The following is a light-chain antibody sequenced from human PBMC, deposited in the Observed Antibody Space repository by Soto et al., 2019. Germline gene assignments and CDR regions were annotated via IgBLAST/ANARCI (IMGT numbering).Light chain of an antibody. Sequence: EIVLTQSPGTLSLCPGERATLSCRASQSVSSSYLSWYQQKPGQAPRLLIYGASSRATGIPDRFSGSGSGTYFSLTISRLVPEDFAVYYCQQFGSSPLFTFGPGTKVDVK. CDR1: QSVSSSY. V-gene: IGKV3-20*01. CDR2: GAS. J-gene: IGKJ3*01. CDR3: QQFGSSPLFT.